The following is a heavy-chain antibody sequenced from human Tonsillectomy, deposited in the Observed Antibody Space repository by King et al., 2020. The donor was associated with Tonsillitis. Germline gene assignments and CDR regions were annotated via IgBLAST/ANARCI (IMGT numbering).Heavy chain of an antibody. CDR2: INPNSGGT. CDR3: AREDAVATMHFDY. Sequence: QLVQSGAEVKKPGASGKVSCKASGYTFTGYYMHCVRQIPGQGLEWMGWINPNSGGTNYAQKFQGRVTMTRDTSISTAYMELSRLRADDTAVYYCAREDAVATMHFDYWGQGTLVTVSS. D-gene: IGHD5-24*01. J-gene: IGHJ4*02. V-gene: IGHV1-2*02. CDR1: GYTFTGYY.